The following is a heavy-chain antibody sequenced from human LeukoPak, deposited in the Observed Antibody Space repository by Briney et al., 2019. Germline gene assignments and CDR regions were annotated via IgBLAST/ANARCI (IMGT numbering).Heavy chain of an antibody. Sequence: SVKVSCKACGGTFSSYAFSWVRQAPGQGLEWVGGIIPIFGTANYAQKFQGRVTITADESMSTAYMELSSLRSEDTAVYYCARGAVTNYYYYYMDVWGKGTTVTVSS. D-gene: IGHD1-14*01. CDR2: IIPIFGTA. CDR3: ARGAVTNYYYYYMDV. J-gene: IGHJ6*03. CDR1: GGTFSSYA. V-gene: IGHV1-69*13.